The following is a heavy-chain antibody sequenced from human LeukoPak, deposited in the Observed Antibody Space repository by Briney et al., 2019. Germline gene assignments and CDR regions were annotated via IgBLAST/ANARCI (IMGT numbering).Heavy chain of an antibody. CDR2: IYPGDSDT. V-gene: IGHV5-51*01. CDR3: ARRQGGQNWHFDL. D-gene: IGHD3-16*01. CDR1: GFRFDIYW. J-gene: IGHJ2*01. Sequence: GESLKISCQGSGFRFDIYWIGWVRQMPGKGLEWMGNIYPGDSDTRFSPSFQGQATMSADRSSGTAYLQWSSLKASDTAMYYCARRQGGQNWHFDLWGRGTAVTVPS.